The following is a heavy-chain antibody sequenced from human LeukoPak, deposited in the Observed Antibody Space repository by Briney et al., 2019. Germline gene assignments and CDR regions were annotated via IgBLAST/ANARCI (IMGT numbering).Heavy chain of an antibody. J-gene: IGHJ4*02. CDR2: IYYSGST. CDR3: ARGATSFDF. Sequence: SQTLSLTCTVSGGSISSGDYYWSWIRQPPGKGLEWIGYIYYSGSTYYNPSLRSRVTISVDMPKNQFSLKLTSVTAADTAVYYCARGATSFDFWGQGTLVTVSS. V-gene: IGHV4-30-4*01. CDR1: GGSISSGDYY.